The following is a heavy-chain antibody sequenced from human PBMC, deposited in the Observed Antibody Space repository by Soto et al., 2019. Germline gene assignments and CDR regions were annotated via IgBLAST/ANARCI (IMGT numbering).Heavy chain of an antibody. D-gene: IGHD1-26*01. CDR2: ISSSSSYI. Sequence: GGSLRLSCAASGFTFSSYSMNWVRQAPGKGLEWVSSISSSSSYIYYADSVKGRFTISRDNAKNSLYLQMNSLRAEGTAVYYCARDPLLRTDYWGQGTLVTVSS. CDR1: GFTFSSYS. J-gene: IGHJ4*02. V-gene: IGHV3-21*01. CDR3: ARDPLLRTDY.